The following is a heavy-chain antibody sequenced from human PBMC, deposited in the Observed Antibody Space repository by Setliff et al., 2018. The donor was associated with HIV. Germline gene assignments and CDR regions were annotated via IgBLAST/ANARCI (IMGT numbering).Heavy chain of an antibody. V-gene: IGHV4-34*01. Sequence: LSLTCAVYGAPFNGYYWAWIRQSPAKGLEWIGEIYHSGIVNYNPSLQSRVTISTDTSKNQFSLRLSSVTAADTAVYYCARAPTGVTNAFDIWGQGTMVTVSS. CDR3: ARAPTGVTNAFDI. J-gene: IGHJ3*02. D-gene: IGHD2-8*02. CDR2: IYHSGIV. CDR1: GAPFNGYY.